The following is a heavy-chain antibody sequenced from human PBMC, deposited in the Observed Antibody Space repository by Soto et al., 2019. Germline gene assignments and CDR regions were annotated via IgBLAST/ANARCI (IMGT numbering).Heavy chain of an antibody. D-gene: IGHD3-22*01. CDR1: GYTFPSYR. Sequence: ASMKVSCKASGYTFPSYRISWVREAPGQGLEWMGWISAYNGNTNYAQKLQGRVTMTTDTSTSTAYMELRSLRSDDTAVYYCARDAYYYDSSGVPFDYWGQGTLVTVS. CDR2: ISAYNGNT. CDR3: ARDAYYYDSSGVPFDY. J-gene: IGHJ4*02. V-gene: IGHV1-18*04.